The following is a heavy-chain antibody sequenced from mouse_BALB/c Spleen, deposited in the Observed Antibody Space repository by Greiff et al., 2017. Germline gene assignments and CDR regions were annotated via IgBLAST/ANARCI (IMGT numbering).Heavy chain of an antibody. CDR2: IWAGGST. J-gene: IGHJ4*01. D-gene: IGHD2-1*01. Sequence: VQLQQSGPGLVAPSQSLSITCTVSGFSLTSYGVHWVRQPPGKGLEWLGVIWAGGSTNYNSALMSRLSISKDNSKSQVFLKMNSLQTDDTAMYYCARENYGNLYAMDYWGQGTSVTVSS. CDR1: GFSLTSYG. V-gene: IGHV2-9*02. CDR3: ARENYGNLYAMDY.